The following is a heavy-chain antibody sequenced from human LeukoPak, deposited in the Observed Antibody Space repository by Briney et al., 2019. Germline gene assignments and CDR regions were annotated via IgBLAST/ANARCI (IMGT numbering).Heavy chain of an antibody. CDR3: ARDHRGSVLAAMGRSYYYYMDV. CDR1: GYTFTSYY. D-gene: IGHD2-2*01. CDR2: INPSGGST. V-gene: IGHV1-46*01. J-gene: IGHJ6*03. Sequence: ASVKVSCKASGYTFTSYYMYWVRHAPGQGLEWMGIINPSGGSTSYAQKFQGRVTMTRDTSTSTVYMELSSLRSEDTAVYYCARDHRGSVLAAMGRSYYYYMDVWGKGTTVTISS.